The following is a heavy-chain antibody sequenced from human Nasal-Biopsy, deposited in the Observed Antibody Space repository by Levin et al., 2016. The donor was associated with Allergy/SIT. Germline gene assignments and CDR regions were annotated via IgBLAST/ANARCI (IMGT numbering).Heavy chain of an antibody. D-gene: IGHD5-24*01. CDR1: QFSLSTYT. V-gene: IGHV3-21*01. J-gene: IGHJ6*02. Sequence: GGSLRLSCAASQFSLSTYTMNWVRQAPGKALEWVSSITTTGSSIYYADSLKGRFTMSRDNAKNSVFLQMTSLRDEDSAVYYCARDVGWLMDVWGQGTSVNVSS. CDR3: ARDVGWLMDV. CDR2: ITTTGSSI.